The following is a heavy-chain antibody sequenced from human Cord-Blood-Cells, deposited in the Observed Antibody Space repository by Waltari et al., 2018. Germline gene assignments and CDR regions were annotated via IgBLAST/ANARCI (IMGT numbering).Heavy chain of an antibody. Sequence: QVQLVQSGAEVKKPWASVKVSCKASGYTFTSYAMHWVRQAPGQRLEWMGWINAGNGNTKYAQKFQGRVTITRDTSASTAYMELSSLRSEDTAVYYCAREDLVVHAIGNFDYWGQGTLVTVSS. D-gene: IGHD2-8*02. CDR1: GYTFTSYA. J-gene: IGHJ4*02. V-gene: IGHV1-3*01. CDR2: INAGNGNT. CDR3: AREDLVVHAIGNFDY.